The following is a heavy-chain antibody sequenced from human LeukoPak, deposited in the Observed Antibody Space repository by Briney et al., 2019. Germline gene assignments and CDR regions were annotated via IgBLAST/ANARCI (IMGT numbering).Heavy chain of an antibody. CDR1: RFTFSDHI. V-gene: IGHV3-48*01. Sequence: GGSLRLSCVASRFTFSDHIMNWVRQLPGKRLEWVAYVSGSGSTVYYADSVKGRFTIPRDNGKSSLYLQMNSLRVEDTALYYCVRQFASWGQGTLVTVSS. J-gene: IGHJ4*02. CDR3: VRQFAS. CDR2: VSGSGSTV.